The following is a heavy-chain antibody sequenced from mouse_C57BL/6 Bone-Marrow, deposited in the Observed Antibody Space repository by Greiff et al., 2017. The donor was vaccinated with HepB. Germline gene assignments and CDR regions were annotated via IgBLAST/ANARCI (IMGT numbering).Heavy chain of an antibody. CDR2: ISDGGSYT. J-gene: IGHJ3*01. CDR1: GFTFSSYA. CDR3: ARDRSSGYGFAY. Sequence: DVKLVESGGGLVKPGGSLKLSCAASGFTFSSYAMSWVRQTPEKRLEWVATISDGGSYTYYPDNVKGRFTISRDNAKNNLYLQMSHLKSEDTAMYYCARDRSSGYGFAYWGQGTLVTVSA. V-gene: IGHV5-4*03. D-gene: IGHD3-2*02.